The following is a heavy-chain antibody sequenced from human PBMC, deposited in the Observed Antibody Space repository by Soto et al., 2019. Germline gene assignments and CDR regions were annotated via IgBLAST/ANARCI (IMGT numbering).Heavy chain of an antibody. J-gene: IGHJ3*02. CDR1: GGCISSEAYY. V-gene: IGHV4-31*03. D-gene: IGHD2-2*01. CDR2: IYYSGTT. CDR3: ARNPSHLCASTSCHAFDI. Sequence: SETLSLSCSVSGGCISSEAYYWNWIRQHPRKGLEWIGYIYYSGTTYYNPSLGSRVSISADTSKNQFSLKLNSVTVADTAVYYCARNPSHLCASTSCHAFDIWGQGTMVTVSS.